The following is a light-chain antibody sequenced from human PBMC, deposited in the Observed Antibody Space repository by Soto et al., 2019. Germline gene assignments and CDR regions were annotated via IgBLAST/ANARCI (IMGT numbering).Light chain of an antibody. CDR2: EVS. Sequence: QSVLTQPASVSGSPGQSITISCTGTSSDVGGYNYVSWYQQHPGKAPKLVIFEVSYRPSGVSNRFSGSKSGNTASLTISGLQAEDEADYYCSSSTSITTLDVFGTGTKLTVL. CDR3: SSSTSITTLDV. V-gene: IGLV2-14*01. CDR1: SSDVGGYNY. J-gene: IGLJ1*01.